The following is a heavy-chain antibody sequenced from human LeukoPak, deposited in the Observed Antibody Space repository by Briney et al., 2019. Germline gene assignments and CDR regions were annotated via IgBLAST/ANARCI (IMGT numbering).Heavy chain of an antibody. CDR1: GGSLSGHY. V-gene: IGHV4-34*01. J-gene: IGHJ4*02. D-gene: IGHD1-1*01. Sequence: SETLSLTCAVYGGSLSGHYWTWIRQPPGKGLEWIGEINQSGNTNYNPSLKSRVTISVDTSKNQFSLKLRSVTAADTAVYYCGRHRSNWAWFGYWGQGTLVTVSS. CDR3: GRHRSNWAWFGY. CDR2: INQSGNT.